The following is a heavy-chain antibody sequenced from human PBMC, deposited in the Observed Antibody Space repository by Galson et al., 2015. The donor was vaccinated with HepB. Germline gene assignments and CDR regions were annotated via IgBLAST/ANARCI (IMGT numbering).Heavy chain of an antibody. Sequence: SLRLSCAASGFTFSSYGMHWVRQAPGKGLEWVAVIWYDGSNKYYADSVRGRFTISRDNSKNTLYLQMNSLRAEDTAVYYCARSGGRYSHNWFDPWGQGTLVTVSS. CDR3: ARSGGRYSHNWFDP. D-gene: IGHD3-16*01. V-gene: IGHV3-33*01. CDR1: GFTFSSYG. CDR2: IWYDGSNK. J-gene: IGHJ5*02.